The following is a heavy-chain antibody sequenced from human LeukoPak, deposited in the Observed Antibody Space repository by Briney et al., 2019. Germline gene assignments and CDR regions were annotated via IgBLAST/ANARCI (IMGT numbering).Heavy chain of an antibody. V-gene: IGHV3-30-3*01. CDR2: ISYDGSNK. J-gene: IGHJ4*02. CDR3: ARGFDY. CDR1: GFTFSSYA. Sequence: GRSLRLSCAASGFTFSSYAMHWVRQAPGKGLEWVAVISYDGSNKYYADSVKGRFTISRDNSKNTLYLQMNSLRAEDTAVYYCARGFDYWGQGTLVSVSS.